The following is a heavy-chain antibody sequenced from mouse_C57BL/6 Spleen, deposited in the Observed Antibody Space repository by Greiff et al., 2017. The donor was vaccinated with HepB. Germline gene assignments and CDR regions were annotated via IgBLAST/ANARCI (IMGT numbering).Heavy chain of an antibody. CDR3: ARGILDGSSYFDY. CDR1: GYTFTSYW. CDR2: IDPSDSYT. V-gene: IGHV1-69*01. Sequence: QVQLQQPGAELVMPGASVKLSCKASGYTFTSYWMHWVKQRPGQGLEWIGEIDPSDSYTNYNQKFKGKSTLTVDKSSSTAYMQLSSLTSEDSAVYYCARGILDGSSYFDYWGQGTTLTVSS. D-gene: IGHD1-1*01. J-gene: IGHJ2*01.